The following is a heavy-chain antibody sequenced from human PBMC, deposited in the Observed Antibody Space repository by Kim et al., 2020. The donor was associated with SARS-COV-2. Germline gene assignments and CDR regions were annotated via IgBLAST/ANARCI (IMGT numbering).Heavy chain of an antibody. CDR1: GYTFTAYT. CDR2: INGGDGNT. D-gene: IGHD1-26*01. CDR3: VRGVGGSHWDH. Sequence: ASVKVSCKASGYTFTAYTIFWVRQAPGQGLEWMGSINGGDGNTRFSQNFRGRVTISRDTSASTAFMELSSLTLEDTAVYYCVRGVGGSHWDHWGQGTLVT. V-gene: IGHV1-3*01. J-gene: IGHJ4*02.